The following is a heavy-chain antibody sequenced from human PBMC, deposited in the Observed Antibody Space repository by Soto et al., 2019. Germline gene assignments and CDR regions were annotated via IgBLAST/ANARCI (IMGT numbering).Heavy chain of an antibody. CDR3: ARVCGSSWYEGYYYYYYMDV. V-gene: IGHV4-31*03. D-gene: IGHD6-13*01. Sequence: SETLSLTCTVSGGSISSGGYYWSWIRQHPGKGLEWIGYIYYSGSTYYNPSLKSRVTISVDTSKNQFSLKLSSVTAADTAVYYCARVCGSSWYEGYYYYYYMDVWGKGTTVTVSS. J-gene: IGHJ6*03. CDR1: GGSISSGGYY. CDR2: IYYSGST.